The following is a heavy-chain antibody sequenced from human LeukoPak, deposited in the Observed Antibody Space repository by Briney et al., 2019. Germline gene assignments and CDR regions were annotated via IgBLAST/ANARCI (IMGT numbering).Heavy chain of an antibody. CDR1: GGSFSGYY. D-gene: IGHD3-10*01. J-gene: IGHJ4*02. CDR2: INHSGST. Sequence: ASETLSLTCAVYGGSFSGYYWSWIRQPPGKGLEWIGEINHSGSTNYNPSLKSRVTISVDTSKNQFSLKLSSVTAADTAVYYCARHDPYGSGSHYPTYYFDYWGQGTLVTVSS. V-gene: IGHV4-34*01. CDR3: ARHDPYGSGSHYPTYYFDY.